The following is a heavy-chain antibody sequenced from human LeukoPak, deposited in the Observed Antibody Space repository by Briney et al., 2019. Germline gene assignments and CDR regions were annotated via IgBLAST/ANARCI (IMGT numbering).Heavy chain of an antibody. J-gene: IGHJ4*02. Sequence: SETLSLTCTVSGYSISSTYCWGWIRQSPGRGLEWIGRIYTSGSTNYNPSLKSRVTMSVDTSKNQFSLKLSSVTAADTAVYYCARVNPYYDSSGTLDYWGQGTLVTVSS. CDR1: GYSISSTYC. V-gene: IGHV4-38-2*02. CDR3: ARVNPYYDSSGTLDY. D-gene: IGHD3-22*01. CDR2: IYTSGST.